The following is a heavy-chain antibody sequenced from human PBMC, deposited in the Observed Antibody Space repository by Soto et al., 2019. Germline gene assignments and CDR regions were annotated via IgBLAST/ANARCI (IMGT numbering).Heavy chain of an antibody. CDR3: ARDVYGGYTYRPGYY. V-gene: IGHV3-7*01. Sequence: GGSLRLPCVASGFTFSTHWMRWVRQAAGKGLEWVANINQDGSKIYYVDSVKGRFTISRDNAKRTLYLQMNSLRAEDTAVYYWARDVYGGYTYRPGYYWGQGALVTVS. CDR2: INQDGSKI. CDR1: GFTFSTHW. J-gene: IGHJ4*02. D-gene: IGHD5-18*01.